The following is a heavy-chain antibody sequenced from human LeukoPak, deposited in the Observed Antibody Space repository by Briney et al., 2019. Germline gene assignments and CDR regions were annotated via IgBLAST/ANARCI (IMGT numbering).Heavy chain of an antibody. CDR1: GGSISSSSYY. J-gene: IGHJ4*02. V-gene: IGHV4-39*01. CDR2: IYYTGDT. CDR3: ARQTGSGLFTLP. Sequence: SETLSLTCAVSGGSISSSSYYWGWIRQPPGKGLEWIGSIYYTGDTYYNASLKSRVTISIDTSKNQISLRLTSVTAADTAMYYCARQTGSGLFTLPGGQGTLVTVSS. D-gene: IGHD3/OR15-3a*01.